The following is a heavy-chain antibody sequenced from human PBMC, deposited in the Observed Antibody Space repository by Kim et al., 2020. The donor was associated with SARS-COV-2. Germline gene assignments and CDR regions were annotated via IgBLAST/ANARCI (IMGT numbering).Heavy chain of an antibody. V-gene: IGHV1-2*06. CDR1: GYTFTGYY. J-gene: IGHJ4*02. Sequence: ASVKVSCKASGYTFTGYYMHWVRQAPGQGLEWMGRINPNSGGTNYAQKFQGRVTMTRDTSISTAYMELSRLRSDDTAVYYCARLPSYYGSGSPIASEPPPHYWGQGTLVTVSS. CDR3: ARLPSYYGSGSPIASEPPPHY. D-gene: IGHD3-10*01. CDR2: INPNSGGT.